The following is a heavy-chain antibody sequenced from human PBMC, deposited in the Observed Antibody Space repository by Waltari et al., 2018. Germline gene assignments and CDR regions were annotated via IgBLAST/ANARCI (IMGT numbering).Heavy chain of an antibody. CDR2: VNPNSGGT. D-gene: IGHD7-27*01. CDR1: GYNFIDYY. V-gene: IGHV1-2*04. J-gene: IGHJ3*01. CDR3: ARARAWGPKAFDV. Sequence: QVQLVQSEAEVRKPGASVKVSCQASGYNFIDYYVHWVRQAPGQGLEWMGWVNPNSGGTMYLRKFEGWVTFSTDMSVNTAYMEVTRLKSDDMATYFCARARAWGPKAFDVWGQGTRLTVSS.